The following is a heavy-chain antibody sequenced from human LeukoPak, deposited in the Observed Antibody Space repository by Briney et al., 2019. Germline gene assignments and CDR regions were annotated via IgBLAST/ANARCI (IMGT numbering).Heavy chain of an antibody. J-gene: IGHJ4*02. CDR2: FDPEDGET. D-gene: IGHD3-22*01. Sequence: ASVKVSCKVSGYTLTELSMHWVRQAPGKGLEWMGGFDPEDGETIYAQKLQGRVTMTEDTSTDTAYMELSSLRSEDTAVYYCARMGYDSSGLDYWGQGTLVTVSS. V-gene: IGHV1-24*01. CDR3: ARMGYDSSGLDY. CDR1: GYTLTELS.